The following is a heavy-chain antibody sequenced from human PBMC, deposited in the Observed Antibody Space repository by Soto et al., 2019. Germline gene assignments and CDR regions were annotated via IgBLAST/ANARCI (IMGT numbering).Heavy chain of an antibody. CDR1: GFTFSSYA. V-gene: IGHV3-13*05. CDR2: IGTAGDP. Sequence: EVQLLESGGGLVQPGGSLRLSCAASGFTFSSYAMSWVRQAPGKGLEWVSAIGTAGDPYYPGSVKGRFTISRENAKNSLYLQMNSLRAGDTAVYYCARGVGDYVWGSYTYYFDYWGQGTLVTVSS. CDR3: ARGVGDYVWGSYTYYFDY. J-gene: IGHJ4*02. D-gene: IGHD3-16*01.